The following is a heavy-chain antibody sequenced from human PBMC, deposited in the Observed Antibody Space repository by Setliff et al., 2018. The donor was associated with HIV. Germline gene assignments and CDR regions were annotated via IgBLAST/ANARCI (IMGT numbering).Heavy chain of an antibody. CDR2: VSPYNGHT. Sequence: ASVKVSCKASGYSFTDNFGVGWVRQAPGQGLEWMGWVSPYNGHTKYAQRFQGRVTMSTDTSTSTIYMELTSLRSDDTAVYYCARWSCGRATCYDSPYNWFEPWGQGTLVTVSS. CDR3: ARWSCGRATCYDSPYNWFEP. V-gene: IGHV1-18*01. CDR1: GYSFTDNFG. J-gene: IGHJ5*02. D-gene: IGHD2-2*01.